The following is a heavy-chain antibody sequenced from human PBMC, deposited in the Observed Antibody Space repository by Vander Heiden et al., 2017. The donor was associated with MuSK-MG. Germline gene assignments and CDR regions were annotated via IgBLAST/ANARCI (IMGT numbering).Heavy chain of an antibody. J-gene: IGHJ5*02. D-gene: IGHD2-21*02. V-gene: IGHV3-15*01. CDR3: TWGVTQA. CDR1: GFIFSDAW. Sequence: EVQVVESGGGLVKPGGSLRLSCAASGFIFSDAWMSWVRQAPGKGLEWVGRIKTKSEGGTTEYAAPVKGRFTISRDDSRDTLYLQMNRLKTEDTAVYYCTWGVTQAWGQGTLVTVSS. CDR2: IKTKSEGGTT.